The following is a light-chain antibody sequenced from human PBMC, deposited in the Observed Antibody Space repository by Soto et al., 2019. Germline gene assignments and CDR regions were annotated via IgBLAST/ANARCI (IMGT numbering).Light chain of an antibody. CDR1: QSVSSIY. J-gene: IGKJ4*01. CDR3: QQRSNWFLT. V-gene: IGKV3D-20*02. CDR2: GAS. Sequence: EIVLTQSPGTLSLSPGERATLSCRASQSVSSIYLAWYQQKPGQAPRLLIYGASSRPTGILDRFSSSGSGTDFTLTISSLEPEDFEVYYCQQRSNWFLTFGAGTKVDIX.